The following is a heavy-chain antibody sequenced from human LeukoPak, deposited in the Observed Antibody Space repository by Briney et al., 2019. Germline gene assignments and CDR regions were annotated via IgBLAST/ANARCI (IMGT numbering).Heavy chain of an antibody. D-gene: IGHD2-2*01. V-gene: IGHV3-33*01. J-gene: IGHJ4*02. CDR3: ARPLLGYCSSTSCSPPDY. CDR2: IWYDGSNK. Sequence: PGGSLRLSCAASGFTFSSYGMHWVRQAPGKGLEWVAVIWYDGSNKYYADSVKGRFTISRDNSKNTLYLQMNSLRAEDTAVYYCARPLLGYCSSTSCSPPDYWGQGTLVTVSS. CDR1: GFTFSSYG.